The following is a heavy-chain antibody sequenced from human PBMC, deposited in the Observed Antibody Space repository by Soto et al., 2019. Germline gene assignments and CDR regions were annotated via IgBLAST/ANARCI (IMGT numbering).Heavy chain of an antibody. V-gene: IGHV3-30*18. CDR2: ISDDGSKK. Sequence: PGGSLRLSCEASGFMFSRYGMHWVRQAPGKGLEGGAIISDDGSKKYHADSVKGRFTISRDNSKNTLYLQMNSLRAEDTAVYYCAKDQVERGAYYYDSRGYPSDYWGQGTLVTVSS. D-gene: IGHD3-22*01. J-gene: IGHJ4*02. CDR3: AKDQVERGAYYYDSRGYPSDY. CDR1: GFMFSRYG.